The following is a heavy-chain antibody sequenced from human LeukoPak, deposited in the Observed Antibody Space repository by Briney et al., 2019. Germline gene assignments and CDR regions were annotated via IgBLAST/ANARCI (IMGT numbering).Heavy chain of an antibody. J-gene: IGHJ5*02. V-gene: IGHV1-18*01. Sequence: WISAYNGNTNYAQKLQGRVTMTTDTSTSTAYMELRSLRSDDTAVYYCARLIYSSGHNWFDPWGQGTLVTVSS. CDR2: ISAYNGNT. D-gene: IGHD6-25*01. CDR3: ARLIYSSGHNWFDP.